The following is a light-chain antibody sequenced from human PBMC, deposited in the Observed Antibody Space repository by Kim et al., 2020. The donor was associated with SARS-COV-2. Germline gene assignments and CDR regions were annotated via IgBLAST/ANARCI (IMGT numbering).Light chain of an antibody. CDR2: DAS. CDR3: QQYNSNSWT. Sequence: DIQMTQSPSTLSASVGDRVTITCRASQSISSWLAWYQQKPGKAPKLLINDASSLESGVPSRFSGSGSGTEFTLTISSLQPDDFATYYCQQYNSNSWTFGQGTKVDIK. J-gene: IGKJ1*01. V-gene: IGKV1-5*01. CDR1: QSISSW.